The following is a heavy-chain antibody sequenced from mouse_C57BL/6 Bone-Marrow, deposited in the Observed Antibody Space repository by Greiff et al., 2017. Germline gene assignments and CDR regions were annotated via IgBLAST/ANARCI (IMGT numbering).Heavy chain of an antibody. CDR3: ARQLRGWFAY. D-gene: IGHD3-2*02. Sequence: QVQLQQPGSELVQPGASVKMSCKASGYTFTSYWITWVKQRPGQGLEWIGDIYPGSGSTNYNEKFKSKATLTVDTSSSTAYMQLSSLTSEDSAVYYCARQLRGWFAYWGQGTLVTVSA. CDR2: IYPGSGST. V-gene: IGHV1-55*01. J-gene: IGHJ3*01. CDR1: GYTFTSYW.